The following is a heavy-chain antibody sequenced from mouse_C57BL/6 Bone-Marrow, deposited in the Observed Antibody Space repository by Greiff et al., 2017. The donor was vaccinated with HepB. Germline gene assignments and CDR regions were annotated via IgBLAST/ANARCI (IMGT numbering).Heavy chain of an antibody. CDR2: ISDGGSYT. CDR1: GFTFSSYA. V-gene: IGHV5-4*03. D-gene: IGHD2-3*01. CDR3: ANDGYLFAY. Sequence: EVKVEESGGGLVKPGGSLKLSCAASGFTFSSYAMSWVRQTPEKRLEWVATISDGGSYTYYPDNVKGRFTISRDNAKNNLYLQMSQLKSEDTAMYYCANDGYLFAYWGQGTLVTVSA. J-gene: IGHJ3*01.